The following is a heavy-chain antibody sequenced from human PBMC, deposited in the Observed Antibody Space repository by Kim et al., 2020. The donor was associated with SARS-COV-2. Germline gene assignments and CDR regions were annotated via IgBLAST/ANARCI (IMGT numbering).Heavy chain of an antibody. Sequence: ADSVKGRFTISRDNSKNTLYLQMNSLRTEDTAVYYCARANSGSYWGYFDYWGQGTLVTVSS. D-gene: IGHD1-26*01. J-gene: IGHJ4*02. V-gene: IGHV3-30*01. CDR3: ARANSGSYWGYFDY.